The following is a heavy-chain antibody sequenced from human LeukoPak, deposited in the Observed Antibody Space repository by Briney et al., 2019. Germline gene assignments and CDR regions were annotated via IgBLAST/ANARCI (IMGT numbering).Heavy chain of an antibody. J-gene: IGHJ5*02. CDR1: GGSFSGYY. V-gene: IGHV4-34*01. CDR3: ARGETDYGDYVGFDP. D-gene: IGHD4-17*01. CDR2: INHSGST. Sequence: SETLSLTCAVYGGSFSGYYWSWIRQPPGKGLEWIGEINHSGSTNYNPSLKSRVTISVDTSKNQFSLKLSSVTAADTAVYYCARGETDYGDYVGFDPRGQGTLVTVSS.